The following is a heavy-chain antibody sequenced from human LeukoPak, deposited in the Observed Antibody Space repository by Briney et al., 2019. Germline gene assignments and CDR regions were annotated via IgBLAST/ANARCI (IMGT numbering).Heavy chain of an antibody. Sequence: GESLKISCKGSGYSFTSYWIGWVRQMPGKGLEWMGIIYPGDSDTRYSPSFQGQVTISADKSISTAYLQWSSLKASDTAMYYCARAGDIQSDVTELDENWFDPWGQGTLVTVSS. CDR2: IYPGDSDT. CDR1: GYSFTSYW. CDR3: ARAGDIQSDVTELDENWFDP. J-gene: IGHJ5*02. V-gene: IGHV5-51*01. D-gene: IGHD3-16*01.